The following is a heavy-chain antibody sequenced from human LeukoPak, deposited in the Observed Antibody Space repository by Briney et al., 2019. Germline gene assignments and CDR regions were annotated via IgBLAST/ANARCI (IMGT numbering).Heavy chain of an antibody. Sequence: GGSLRLSCAASEFTFSSYTMNWVRQAPGKGLEWVSSISSSSSYIYYADSVKGRFTISRDNAKESLYLQMNSLRAEDTAVYYCARGIGDGYNYPAAYWGQGTLLTVSS. CDR2: ISSSSSYI. J-gene: IGHJ4*02. CDR3: ARGIGDGYNYPAAY. CDR1: EFTFSSYT. D-gene: IGHD5-24*01. V-gene: IGHV3-21*01.